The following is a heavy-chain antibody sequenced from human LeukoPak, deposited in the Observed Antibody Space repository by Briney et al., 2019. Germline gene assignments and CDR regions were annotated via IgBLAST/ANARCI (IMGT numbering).Heavy chain of an antibody. D-gene: IGHD6-13*01. J-gene: IGHJ5*02. CDR2: IYPGDSDT. Sequence: PGESLKISCKGSGYNFTNYWIGWVRQMPGKGLEWMGIIYPGDSDTRYSPSFQGQVTISADKSISTAYLQWSGLKASDTAMYYCARLRDSNRRYSSSPRNWFDPWGQGTLVTVSS. V-gene: IGHV5-51*01. CDR3: ARLRDSNRRYSSSPRNWFDP. CDR1: GYNFTNYW.